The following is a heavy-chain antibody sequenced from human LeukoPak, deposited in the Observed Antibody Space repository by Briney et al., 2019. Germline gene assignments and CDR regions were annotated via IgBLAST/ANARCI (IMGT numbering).Heavy chain of an antibody. D-gene: IGHD1-26*01. CDR1: GFSFTTNW. V-gene: IGHV5-51*01. Sequence: GESLKISCKGSGFSFTTNWIAWVRQMPGKGLEWMGIIYPGDSDTRYTPSFQGQVTISADKSISAAYLQWSSLQASDPAMYYCARQGVTSAFDIWGQGTMVTVSS. CDR2: IYPGDSDT. J-gene: IGHJ3*02. CDR3: ARQGVTSAFDI.